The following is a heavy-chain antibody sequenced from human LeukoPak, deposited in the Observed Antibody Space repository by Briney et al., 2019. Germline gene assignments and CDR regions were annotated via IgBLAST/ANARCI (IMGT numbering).Heavy chain of an antibody. CDR2: FDAHDGTT. CDR1: GYTLTELS. D-gene: IGHD6-13*01. Sequence: VGSVKVSCKVSGYTLTELSMHWVRQAPGKGLEWMGGFDAHDGTTIYAQSVKGRGTITEDNSTYTAYMELSSLRYEGTAVYYCAASGYSSSWYEYWGQGTLVTVSS. J-gene: IGHJ4*02. CDR3: AASGYSSSWYEY. V-gene: IGHV1-24*01.